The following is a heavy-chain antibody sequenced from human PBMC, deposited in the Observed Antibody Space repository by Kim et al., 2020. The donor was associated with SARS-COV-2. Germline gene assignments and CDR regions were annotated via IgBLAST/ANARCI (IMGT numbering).Heavy chain of an antibody. CDR3: ARGSLSVVVPYGMDV. J-gene: IGHJ6*02. D-gene: IGHD2-2*01. Sequence: PSLKSRVTISVDTSKNQFSLKLSAVTAADTAVYYCARGSLSVVVPYGMDVWGQGTTVTVSS. V-gene: IGHV4-34*01.